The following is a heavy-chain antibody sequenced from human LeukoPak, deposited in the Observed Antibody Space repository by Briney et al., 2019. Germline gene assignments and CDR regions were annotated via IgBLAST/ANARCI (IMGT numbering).Heavy chain of an antibody. Sequence: PSETLSLTCAVSGGSISSSNWWSWVRQPPGKGLEWIGEIYHSGSTNCNPSLKSRVTISVDKSKNQFSLKLSSVTAADTAVYHCARGLAVAEGWFDPWGQGTLVTVSS. D-gene: IGHD6-19*01. CDR1: GGSISSSNW. V-gene: IGHV4-4*02. J-gene: IGHJ5*02. CDR3: ARGLAVAEGWFDP. CDR2: IYHSGST.